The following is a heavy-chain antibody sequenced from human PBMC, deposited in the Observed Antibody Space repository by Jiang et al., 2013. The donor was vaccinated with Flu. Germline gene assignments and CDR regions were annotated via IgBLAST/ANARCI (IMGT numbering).Heavy chain of an antibody. J-gene: IGHJ2*01. D-gene: IGHD2-2*02. V-gene: IGHV1-24*01. CDR2: FDPEDGGNA. CDR3: VRAGRNCSSTTCYTYFDL. CDR1: GYTLTELS. Sequence: SGAEVKKPGASVKVSCKVSGYTLTELSMHWVRQAPGKGLEWMGGFDPEDGGNADYAQKFQGRVTMTRDTSTSTVYMELSSLRSEDTAVYYCVRAGRNCSSTTCYTYFDLWGRGTLVTVSS.